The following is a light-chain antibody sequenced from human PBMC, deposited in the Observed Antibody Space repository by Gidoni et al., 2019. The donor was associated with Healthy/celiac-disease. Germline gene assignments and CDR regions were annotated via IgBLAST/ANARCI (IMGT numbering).Light chain of an antibody. CDR1: SGHSSYA. Sequence: QLVLTQAPSASAPLRASVKLTCTLSSGHSSYAIAWHQQQPEKGPRYLMKLNSDGSHSKGDGIPDRFSGSSSGAERYLTIASLQSEDEADYYCQTWGTGTWVFGGGTKLTVL. J-gene: IGLJ3*02. V-gene: IGLV4-69*01. CDR2: LNSDGSH. CDR3: QTWGTGTWV.